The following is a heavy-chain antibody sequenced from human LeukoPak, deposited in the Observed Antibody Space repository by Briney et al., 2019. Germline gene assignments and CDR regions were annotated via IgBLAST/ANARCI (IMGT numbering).Heavy chain of an antibody. Sequence: PSETLSLTCTVSGGSISSSSYYWGWIRQPPGKGLEWIGSIYYSGSTYYNPSLKSRVTISVDTSKNQFSLKLSSVTAADTAVYYCARQDYYDVYWGQGTLVTVSS. CDR2: IYYSGST. CDR1: GGSISSSSYY. J-gene: IGHJ4*02. CDR3: ARQDYYDVY. D-gene: IGHD3-22*01. V-gene: IGHV4-39*01.